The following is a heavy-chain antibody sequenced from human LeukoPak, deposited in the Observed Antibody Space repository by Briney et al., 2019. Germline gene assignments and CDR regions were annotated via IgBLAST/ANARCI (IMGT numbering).Heavy chain of an antibody. V-gene: IGHV1-69*04. D-gene: IGHD4-17*01. CDR3: ARRGDYINWFDP. CDR2: IIPILGIA. J-gene: IGHJ5*02. CDR1: GYTFTSYD. Sequence: GASVKVSCKASGYTFTSYDINWVRQAPGQGLEWMGRIIPILGIANYAQKFQGRVTITADKSTSTAYMELSSLRSEDTAVYYCARRGDYINWFDPWGQGTLVTVSS.